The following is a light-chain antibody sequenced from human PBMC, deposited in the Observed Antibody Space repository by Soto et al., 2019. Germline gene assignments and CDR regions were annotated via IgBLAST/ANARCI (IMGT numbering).Light chain of an antibody. CDR1: QSVSGSY. J-gene: IGKJ1*01. CDR3: QQSASSPRT. V-gene: IGKV3-20*01. Sequence: EIMLTQSPGTLSLSPGDRATLSCRASQSVSGSYLAWYQQKPGQAPRLVIYDASSRATGIPDRFSGSGPGADFTLTISRLEPEDFAVYYCQQSASSPRTFGQGTKVEIK. CDR2: DAS.